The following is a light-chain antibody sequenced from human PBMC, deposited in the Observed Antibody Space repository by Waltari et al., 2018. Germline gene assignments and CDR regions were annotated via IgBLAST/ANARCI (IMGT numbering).Light chain of an antibody. Sequence: QSVLTQPPSVSGAPGQRVTISCTGSSSNIGAGYDVHWYQQLPGTAPKLLIYGNSNRPSGVPDRFSGSKSGTSASLAITGLQAEDEADDYCQSYDSSLSGSKVVFGGGTKLTVL. CDR3: QSYDSSLSGSKVV. CDR2: GNS. V-gene: IGLV1-40*01. CDR1: SSNIGAGYD. J-gene: IGLJ2*01.